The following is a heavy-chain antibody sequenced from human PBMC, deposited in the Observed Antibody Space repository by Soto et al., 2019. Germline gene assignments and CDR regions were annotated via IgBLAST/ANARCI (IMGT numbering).Heavy chain of an antibody. Sequence: GGSLRLSCAISGFSVSSNYLSWVRQAPGQGLEWVSVHYSGGSTYYADSVLGRFTISRDKYNNTLYLQMRRVRAEDTAVYFCARHRHPRGTVGATSPLDPWGQGTQVTVSS. V-gene: IGHV3-53*01. D-gene: IGHD1-26*01. CDR1: GFSVSSNY. CDR3: ARHRHPRGTVGATSPLDP. CDR2: HYSGGST. J-gene: IGHJ5*02.